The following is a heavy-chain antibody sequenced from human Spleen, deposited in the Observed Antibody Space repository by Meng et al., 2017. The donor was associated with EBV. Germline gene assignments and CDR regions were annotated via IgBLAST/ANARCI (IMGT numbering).Heavy chain of an antibody. Sequence: VQLAESWGGVVQPGRSLRLSCAASGFTFSGYDMFWVRQAPGKGPEWVAILPSDGGNTYYSDSVKGRFTISRDNSKKTLYLQMNSLRAEDTAVYYCARDLSGRFDPWGQGTLVTVSS. CDR3: ARDLSGRFDP. CDR1: GFTFSGYD. J-gene: IGHJ5*02. CDR2: LPSDGGNT. D-gene: IGHD1-26*01. V-gene: IGHV3-30*03.